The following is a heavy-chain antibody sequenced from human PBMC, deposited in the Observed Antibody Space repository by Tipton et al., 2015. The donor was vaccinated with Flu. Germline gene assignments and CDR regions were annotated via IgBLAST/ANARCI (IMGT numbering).Heavy chain of an antibody. CDR2: IYYSGST. V-gene: IGHV4-39*07. J-gene: IGHJ2*01. CDR1: GGSISSSSYY. CDR3: ARGRGRPGWCFDL. Sequence: TLSLTCTVSGGSISSSSYYWGWIRQPPGKGLEWIGSIYYSGSTYYNPSLKSRVTISVDTSKNQFSLKLSSVTAADTAVYYCARGRGRPGWCFDLWGRGTLVTVSS. D-gene: IGHD1-26*01.